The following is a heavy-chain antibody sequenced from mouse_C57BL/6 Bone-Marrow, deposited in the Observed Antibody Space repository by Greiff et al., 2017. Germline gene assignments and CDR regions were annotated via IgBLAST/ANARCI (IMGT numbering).Heavy chain of an antibody. CDR2: IDPSDSYA. CDR1: GYTFTSYW. J-gene: IGHJ3*01. CDR3: ARGFAY. Sequence: QVQLKQSGAELVRPGTSVMLSCKASGYTFTSYWMHWVKQRPGQGLEWIGVIDPSDSYANYNQKFKGKATLTVDTSSSTAYMQLSSLTSEDSAVYYCARGFAYWGQGTLVTVSA. V-gene: IGHV1-59*01.